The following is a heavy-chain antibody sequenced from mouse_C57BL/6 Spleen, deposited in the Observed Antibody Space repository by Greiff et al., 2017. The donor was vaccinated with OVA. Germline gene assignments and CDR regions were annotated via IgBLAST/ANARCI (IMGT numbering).Heavy chain of an antibody. J-gene: IGHJ1*03. CDR1: GYAFSSSW. D-gene: IGHD2-4*01. Sequence: VQLQQSGPELVKPGASVKISCKASGYAFSSSWMNWVKQRPGKGLEWIGRIYPGDGDTNYNGKFKGKATLTADKSSSTAYIQLSSLTSEDSAVYFCAKGDYHWYFDVWGTGTTVTVSS. V-gene: IGHV1-82*01. CDR3: AKGDYHWYFDV. CDR2: IYPGDGDT.